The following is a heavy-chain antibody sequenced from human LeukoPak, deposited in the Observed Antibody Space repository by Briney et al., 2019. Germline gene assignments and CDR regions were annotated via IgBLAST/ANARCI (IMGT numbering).Heavy chain of an antibody. CDR3: ARARWDFWSGYYSYYFDY. V-gene: IGHV1-18*01. Sequence: GASVKASCKASGYTFTSYGISWVRQAPGQGLEWMGWISAYNGNTNYAQKLQGRVTMTTDTSTSTAYMELRSLRSDDTAVHYCARARWDFWSGYYSYYFDYWGQGTLVTVSS. CDR1: GYTFTSYG. CDR2: ISAYNGNT. J-gene: IGHJ4*02. D-gene: IGHD3-3*01.